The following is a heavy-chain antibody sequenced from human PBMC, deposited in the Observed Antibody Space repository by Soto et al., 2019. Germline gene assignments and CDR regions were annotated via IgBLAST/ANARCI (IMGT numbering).Heavy chain of an antibody. D-gene: IGHD4-17*01. CDR2: IWYDGSNK. J-gene: IGHJ6*02. CDR1: GFTFSSYV. V-gene: IGHV3-33*01. CDR3: ARERAPYDYESPYYYYGMDV. Sequence: PGGSLRLSCAASGFTFSSYVMHWVRQSPGKGLEWVAVIWYDGSNKYYADSVKGRFTISRDNSKNTLYLQMNSLRAEDTAVYYCARERAPYDYESPYYYYGMDVWGQGTTVTVSS.